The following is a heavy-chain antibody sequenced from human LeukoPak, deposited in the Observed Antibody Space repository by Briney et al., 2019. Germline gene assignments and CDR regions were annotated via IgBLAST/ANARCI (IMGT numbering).Heavy chain of an antibody. J-gene: IGHJ4*02. Sequence: PGGSLRVSCTASGFTFSNFAMSWVRQAPGKGLEWVSTITGGSRAKYYADSVKGRFTISRDNSKDTLYLQMHSLRAEDTAVYFCAKDTPLTTYTSGWSSNSFDYWGQGTLVAVSS. CDR3: AKDTPLTTYTSGWSSNSFDY. V-gene: IGHV3-23*01. D-gene: IGHD6-19*01. CDR2: ITGGSRAK. CDR1: GFTFSNFA.